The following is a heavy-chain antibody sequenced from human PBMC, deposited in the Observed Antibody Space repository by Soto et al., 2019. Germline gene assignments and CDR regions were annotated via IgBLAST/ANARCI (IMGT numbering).Heavy chain of an antibody. J-gene: IGHJ6*02. D-gene: IGHD4-4*01. CDR1: GFTFSSYS. Sequence: GGSLSLSCAASGFTFSSYSMNWVRQAPGKGLEWVSSISSSSSYIYYADSVKGRFTISRDNSKNTLYLQMNSLRPEDTAVYYCARVGDSNYGVYYYYGMDVWGQGTTVTV. V-gene: IGHV3-21*01. CDR3: ARVGDSNYGVYYYYGMDV. CDR2: ISSSSSYI.